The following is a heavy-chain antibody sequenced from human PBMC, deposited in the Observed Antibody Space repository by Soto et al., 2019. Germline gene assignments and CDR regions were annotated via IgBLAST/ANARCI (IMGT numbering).Heavy chain of an antibody. CDR3: ARFLGPGQFDT. V-gene: IGHV3-7*01. D-gene: IGHD3-16*01. J-gene: IGHJ5*02. Sequence: EVHLVESGGGLVQSGGSRTLSCAASGFTFRNYWMTWVRQAPGKGLEWVADIKEDGSQKNYMDSMKGRFTISRVNAENSRYLHMNSLRVEDTALYSCARFLGPGQFDTWGQGTLVTVSS. CDR1: GFTFRNYW. CDR2: IKEDGSQK.